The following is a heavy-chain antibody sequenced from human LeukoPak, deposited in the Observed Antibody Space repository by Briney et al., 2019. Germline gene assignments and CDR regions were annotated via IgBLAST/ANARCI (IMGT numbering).Heavy chain of an antibody. V-gene: IGHV4-34*01. CDR3: ARGLMVSSDPTHSFDY. J-gene: IGHJ4*02. D-gene: IGHD3-10*01. Sequence: PETLSLTCAVYGGSFSGYYWSWIRQPPGKGLEWIGEINHSGSTNYNPSLKSRVTISVDTSKNQFSLKLSSVTAADTAVYYCARGLMVSSDPTHSFDYWGQGTLVTVSS. CDR2: INHSGST. CDR1: GGSFSGYY.